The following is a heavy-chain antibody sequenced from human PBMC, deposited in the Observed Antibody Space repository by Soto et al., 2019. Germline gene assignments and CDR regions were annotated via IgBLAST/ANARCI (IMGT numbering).Heavy chain of an antibody. D-gene: IGHD4-17*01. CDR1: GGSIPTYQ. CDR3: ARDYGDYSFFFDY. J-gene: IGHJ4*02. Sequence: SETLSLTCTVSGGSIPTYQWSWIRQPPGKGLEWIGGYSGFTNYNPSLESRATISVDHSKNQFFLTLRSVTAADTAVYYCARDYGDYSFFFDYWGQGALVTVSS. CDR2: YSGFT. V-gene: IGHV4-59*01.